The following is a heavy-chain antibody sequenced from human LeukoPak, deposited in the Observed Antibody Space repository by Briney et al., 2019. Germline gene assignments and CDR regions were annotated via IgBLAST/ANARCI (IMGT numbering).Heavy chain of an antibody. D-gene: IGHD3-9*01. CDR2: INHSGST. Sequence: PSETLSLTCAVYGGSFSGYYWSWIRQPPGKGLEWIGEINHSGSTNYNPSLKSRVTISVDTSKNQFSLKLSSVTAADTAVYYCARRGYDILTGYGYYFDYWGQGTLVTVSS. V-gene: IGHV4-34*01. CDR1: GGSFSGYY. CDR3: ARRGYDILTGYGYYFDY. J-gene: IGHJ4*02.